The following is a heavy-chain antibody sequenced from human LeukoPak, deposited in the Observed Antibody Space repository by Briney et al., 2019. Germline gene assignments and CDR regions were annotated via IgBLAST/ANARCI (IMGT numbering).Heavy chain of an antibody. D-gene: IGHD3-22*01. V-gene: IGHV1-2*02. CDR3: ARDRISDRGYYFGY. CDR2: INPNSGGT. Sequence: ASVKVSCKASGYTFTGYYMHWVRQAPGQGLEWMGWINPNSGGTNYAQKFQGRVTMTRDTSISTAYMELSRLRSDDTAVYYCARDRISDRGYYFGYWGQGTLVTVSS. J-gene: IGHJ4*02. CDR1: GYTFTGYY.